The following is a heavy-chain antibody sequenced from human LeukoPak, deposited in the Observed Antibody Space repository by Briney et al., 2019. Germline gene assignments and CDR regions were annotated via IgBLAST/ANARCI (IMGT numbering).Heavy chain of an antibody. V-gene: IGHV3-21*01. J-gene: IGHJ3*02. CDR3: ARQVGVDDAFDI. CDR2: ISSGSSYI. CDR1: GFTFSSYS. Sequence: GGSLRLPCATSGFTFSSYSMNWVRQAPGKGLEWVSSISSGSSYIFYADSVKGRFTISRDNAKNSLYLQMNSLRAEDTAVYYCARQVGVDDAFDIWGQGTMVTISS. D-gene: IGHD1-26*01.